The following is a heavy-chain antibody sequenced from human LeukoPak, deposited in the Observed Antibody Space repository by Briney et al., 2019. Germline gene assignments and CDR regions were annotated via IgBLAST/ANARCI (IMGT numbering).Heavy chain of an antibody. CDR3: ARAPGSRSRFDY. CDR2: IYYSGST. V-gene: IGHV4-59*01. J-gene: IGHJ4*02. D-gene: IGHD2-15*01. CDR1: GGSISSYY. Sequence: SGTLSLTCTVSGGSISSYYWSWIRQPPGKGLEWIGYIYYSGSTNYNPSLKSRVTISVDTSKNQFSLKLSSVTAADTAVYYCARAPGSRSRFDYWGQGTLVTVSS.